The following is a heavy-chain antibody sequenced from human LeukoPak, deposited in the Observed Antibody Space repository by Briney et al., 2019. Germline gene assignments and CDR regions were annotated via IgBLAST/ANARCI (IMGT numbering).Heavy chain of an antibody. Sequence: GGSLRLSCAASGFTFSSYWMGWVRQAPGKGLEWVANINQDVSETNYVDSVKGRFTISRDNAKNSLYLQMTSLRVEDTAVYYCARDRGYSSFDYWGQGTLVTVSS. CDR3: ARDRGYSSFDY. CDR2: INQDVSET. V-gene: IGHV3-7*01. CDR1: GFTFSSYW. J-gene: IGHJ4*02. D-gene: IGHD2-15*01.